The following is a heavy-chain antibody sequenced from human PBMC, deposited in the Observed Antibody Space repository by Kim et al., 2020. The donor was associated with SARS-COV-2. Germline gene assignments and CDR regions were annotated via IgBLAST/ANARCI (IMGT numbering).Heavy chain of an antibody. Sequence: ASVKVSCKASGYTFTSYDINRVRQATGQGLEWMGWMNPNSGNTGYAQKFQGRVTMTRNTSISTAYMELSSLRSEDTAVYYCASGYDILTGYGYWGQGTLVTVSS. D-gene: IGHD3-9*01. CDR1: GYTFTSYD. CDR2: MNPNSGNT. J-gene: IGHJ4*02. V-gene: IGHV1-8*01. CDR3: ASGYDILTGYGY.